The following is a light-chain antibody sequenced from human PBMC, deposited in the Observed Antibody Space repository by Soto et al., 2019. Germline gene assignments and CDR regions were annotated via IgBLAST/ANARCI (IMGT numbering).Light chain of an antibody. CDR2: AAS. CDR1: QSISTY. V-gene: IGKV1-39*01. J-gene: IGKJ2*02. CDR3: QQSYSTPRT. Sequence: DIQMTQSPSSLSASVGDRVTITCRASQSISTYLNWYQQKVGKAPKLLIYAASSLQRGVPSRFSRSGSGTDFTLTISTLQPEDFATYYCQQSYSTPRTFGQGTKLEIK.